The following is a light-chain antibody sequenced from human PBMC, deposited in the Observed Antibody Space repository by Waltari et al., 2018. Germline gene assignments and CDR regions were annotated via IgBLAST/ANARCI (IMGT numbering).Light chain of an antibody. Sequence: IVLTQSPGTLSLSLGARATVSCTASQSVSRSLAGYQQKPGQASRLLIYGASTRATGIPDSFSGSGSGTAFSLTISRLEPDDFAIYYCQHYLRLPVTFGQGTTVEI. CDR1: QSVSRS. CDR2: GAS. V-gene: IGKV3-20*01. CDR3: QHYLRLPVT. J-gene: IGKJ1*01.